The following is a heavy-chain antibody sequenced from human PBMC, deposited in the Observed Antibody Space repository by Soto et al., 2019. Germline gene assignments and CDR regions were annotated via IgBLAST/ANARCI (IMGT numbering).Heavy chain of an antibody. Sequence: PGGSLRLSCAASGFICTSYDMSWVRQAPGKGLEWVSTILVGGSTHYEDSVKGRFTISREGSKNTVYLQMNSLTAGDTAVYYCAKETATGGGAFEICGQGTMVTGSS. CDR1: GFICTSYD. V-gene: IGHV3-23*01. CDR3: AKETATGGGAFEI. J-gene: IGHJ3*02. D-gene: IGHD2-8*02. CDR2: ILVGGST.